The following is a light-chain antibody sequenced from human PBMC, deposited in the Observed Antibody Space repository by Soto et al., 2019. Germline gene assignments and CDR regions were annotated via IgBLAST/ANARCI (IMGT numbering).Light chain of an antibody. CDR3: QQYGSSRWT. CDR1: QSVSSD. J-gene: IGKJ1*01. Sequence: EIVITQSPATLSVSPGERATLSCRASQSVSSDLAWYHQKPGQAPRLLIYGASTRATGIPARFSGSGSGTEFTLTINSLQSEDFAVYYCQQYGSSRWTFGQGTKVDIK. CDR2: GAS. V-gene: IGKV3-15*01.